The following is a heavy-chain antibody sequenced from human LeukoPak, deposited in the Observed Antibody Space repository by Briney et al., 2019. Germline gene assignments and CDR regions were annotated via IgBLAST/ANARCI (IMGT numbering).Heavy chain of an antibody. CDR3: AGVHSHYYYYGMDV. Sequence: PGRSLRLSCAASGFTFSSCAMHWVRQAPGKGLEWVAVISYDGSNKYYADSVKGRFTISRDNSKNTLYLQMNSLRAEDTAVYYCAGVHSHYYYYGMDVWGQGTTVTVSS. CDR1: GFTFSSCA. D-gene: IGHD2-15*01. V-gene: IGHV3-30-3*01. CDR2: ISYDGSNK. J-gene: IGHJ6*02.